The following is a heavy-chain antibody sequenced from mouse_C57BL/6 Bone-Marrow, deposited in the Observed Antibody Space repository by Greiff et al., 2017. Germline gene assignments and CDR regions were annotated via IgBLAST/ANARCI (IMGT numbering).Heavy chain of an antibody. CDR3: ARGRWSRWFDV. J-gene: IGHJ1*03. V-gene: IGHV1-4*01. CDR2: INPSSGYT. D-gene: IGHD2-3*01. Sequence: QVQLQQSGAELARPGASVKMSCKASGYTFTSYTMPWVKQRPGQGLEWIGYINPSSGYTKYNRKFKDKATLTADKSSSTAYMQLSSLTSEDSAVYYCARGRWSRWFDVWGTGTTVTVSS. CDR1: GYTFTSYT.